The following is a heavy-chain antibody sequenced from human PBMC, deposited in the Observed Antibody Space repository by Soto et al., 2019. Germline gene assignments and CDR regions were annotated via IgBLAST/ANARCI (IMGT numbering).Heavy chain of an antibody. CDR1: GGSIRSYY. V-gene: IGHV4-59*01. J-gene: IGHJ4*02. CDR3: ARGAADTAMVDS. CDR2: IFYSGST. Sequence: SETLSLTCTVSGGSIRSYYWTCIRQPPGKGLEWLGYIFYSGSTFYNPSLKSRVTISIHTSKSQFSLQLTSVTAADTAVYYCARGAADTAMVDSWGQGTMVTVSP. D-gene: IGHD5-18*01.